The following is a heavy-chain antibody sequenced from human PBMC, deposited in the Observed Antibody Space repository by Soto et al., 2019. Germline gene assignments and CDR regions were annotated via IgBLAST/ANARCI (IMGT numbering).Heavy chain of an antibody. V-gene: IGHV4-39*01. Sequence: SETLSLTCTVPGGSISSSSYYWGWIRQPPGKGLEWIGSIYYSGSTYYNPSLKSRVTISVDTSKNQFSLKLSSVTAADTAVYYCARAMYSSSSLFDYWGQGTLVTVSS. D-gene: IGHD6-6*01. CDR3: ARAMYSSSSLFDY. CDR2: IYYSGST. CDR1: GGSISSSSYY. J-gene: IGHJ4*02.